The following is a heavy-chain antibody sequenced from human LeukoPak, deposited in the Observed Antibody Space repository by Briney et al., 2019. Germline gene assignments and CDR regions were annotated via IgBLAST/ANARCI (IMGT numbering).Heavy chain of an antibody. CDR3: ARGGNYWPQWWFDP. CDR2: IYYTGST. CDR1: GGSISTYY. J-gene: IGHJ5*02. D-gene: IGHD1-26*01. V-gene: IGHV4-59*01. Sequence: PSETLSLTCTVSGGSISTYYWSWVRQPPGKGLEWIGYIYYTGSTSYNPSLKSRVTMSLDASKNQFSLELNSVTPADTAVYYCARGGNYWPQWWFDPWGRGTLVSVSS.